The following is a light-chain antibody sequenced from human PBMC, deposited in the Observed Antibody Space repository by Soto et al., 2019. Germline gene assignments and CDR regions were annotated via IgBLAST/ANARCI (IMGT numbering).Light chain of an antibody. CDR2: TAS. Sequence: DIQMTQSPSSLSASAGDRVTITCRASQGISNYLAWYQQRPGKVPKLLIYTASTLQSGVPSRFSGSGSGAEFTLTISSLQPEDVATYHCQKYNSAPWTFGQGTKVDIK. CDR3: QKYNSAPWT. V-gene: IGKV1-27*01. CDR1: QGISNY. J-gene: IGKJ1*01.